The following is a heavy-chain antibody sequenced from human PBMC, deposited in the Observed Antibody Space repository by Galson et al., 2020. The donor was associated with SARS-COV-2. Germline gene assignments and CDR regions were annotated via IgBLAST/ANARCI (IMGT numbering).Heavy chain of an antibody. CDR2: ISSSGRTI. CDR3: ARLDAYGPGY. D-gene: IGHD2-21*01. V-gene: IGHV3-48*03. Sequence: TRGSLRLSCAASGFTFSNYEMNWVRQAPGKGLEWVSYISSSGRTIHYADSVKGRFTISRDNAKSSQSLQMNSLRAEDTAVYYCARLDAYGPGYWGQGILVTVSS. CDR1: GFTFSNYE. J-gene: IGHJ4*02.